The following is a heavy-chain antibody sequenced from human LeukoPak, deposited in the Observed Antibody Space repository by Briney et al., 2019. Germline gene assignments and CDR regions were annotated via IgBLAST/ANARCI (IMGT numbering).Heavy chain of an antibody. CDR3: ARDPYYDILTGYHFDY. D-gene: IGHD3-9*01. CDR2: ISAYNGNT. CDR1: GYTFTIYG. V-gene: IGHV1-18*01. Sequence: ASVKVSCKASGYTFTIYGISWVRQAPGQGLEWMGWISAYNGNTNYAQKLQGRVTVTTDTSTSTAYMELRSLRSDDTAVYYCARDPYYDILTGYHFDYWGQGTLVTVSS. J-gene: IGHJ4*02.